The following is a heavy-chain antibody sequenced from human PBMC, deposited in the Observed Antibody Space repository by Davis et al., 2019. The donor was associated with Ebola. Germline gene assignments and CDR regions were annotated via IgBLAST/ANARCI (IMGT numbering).Heavy chain of an antibody. CDR2: INPNSGGT. J-gene: IGHJ4*02. V-gene: IGHV1-2*06. Sequence: ASLKVSCKASAYTFTGYYMHWVRQAPGQGLEWMGRINPNSGGTNYAQKFQGRVTMTRDTSISTAYMELSRLRSEDTAVYYCARDFSYSGYWGQGTLVTVSS. CDR3: ARDFSYSGY. D-gene: IGHD2-21*01. CDR1: AYTFTGYY.